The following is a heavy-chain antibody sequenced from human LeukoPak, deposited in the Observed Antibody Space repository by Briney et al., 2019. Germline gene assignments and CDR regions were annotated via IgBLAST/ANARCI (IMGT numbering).Heavy chain of an antibody. J-gene: IGHJ1*01. Sequence: PSETLSLTCTVSGNSVRSSSYYWGWIRQSPEKGLEWIGSIYYSGSTYYSASFKSRVSISVDTSQNQFSLKLRSVTAADRAVYYCASRYYYDTRGYFLHWGQGTLVAVSS. CDR1: GNSVRSSSYY. D-gene: IGHD3-22*01. V-gene: IGHV4-39*01. CDR2: IYYSGST. CDR3: ASRYYYDTRGYFLH.